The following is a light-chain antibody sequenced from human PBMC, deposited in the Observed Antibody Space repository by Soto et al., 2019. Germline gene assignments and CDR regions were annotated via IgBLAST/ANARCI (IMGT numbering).Light chain of an antibody. Sequence: DIQMTQSPSSLSASVGDRVTITCRASQSIRSYLNWYQQKPGKAPKLLIYAASSLQSGVPSRFSGSGSGTDFTLTISSLQTEDFATYYCQQSYSTPPWTFGQGTKVEIK. V-gene: IGKV1-39*01. CDR2: AAS. J-gene: IGKJ1*01. CDR1: QSIRSY. CDR3: QQSYSTPPWT.